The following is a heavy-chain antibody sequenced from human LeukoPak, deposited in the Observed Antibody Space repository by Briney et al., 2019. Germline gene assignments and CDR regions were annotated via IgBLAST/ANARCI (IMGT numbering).Heavy chain of an antibody. CDR2: ISWNSVSI. V-gene: IGHV3-9*01. D-gene: IGHD3-22*01. CDR1: GFTFDDYD. Sequence: PGRSLRLSCAASGFTFDDYDMHWVRQAPGKGLEWVSGISWNSVSIGYADSVKGRFTISRDNAKNSLYLQMNSLRAEDTAFYYCAKVGDSSGYYYYFDYWGQGTLVTVSS. J-gene: IGHJ4*02. CDR3: AKVGDSSGYYYYFDY.